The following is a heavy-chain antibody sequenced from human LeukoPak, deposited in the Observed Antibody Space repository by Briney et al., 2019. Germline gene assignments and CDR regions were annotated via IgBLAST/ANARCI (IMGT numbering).Heavy chain of an antibody. CDR1: GGSISNDY. V-gene: IGHV4-59*12. J-gene: IGHJ4*02. D-gene: IGHD3-10*01. Sequence: SETLSLTCTVSGGSISNDYWSWIRQSPGKGLEWIGYIYYSGSTNYNPSLKSRVSISVDTSKNQFSLKMSSVTAADTAVYYCAGALKPLWFGELSPSYFDYWGPGYLVTVSS. CDR2: IYYSGST. CDR3: AGALKPLWFGELSPSYFDY.